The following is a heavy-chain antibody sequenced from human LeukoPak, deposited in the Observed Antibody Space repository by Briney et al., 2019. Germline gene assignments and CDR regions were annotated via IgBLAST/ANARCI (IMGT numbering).Heavy chain of an antibody. CDR1: GFTFSGLW. J-gene: IGHJ4*02. CDR2: INSDGSDA. D-gene: IGHD2-2*01. V-gene: IGHV3-74*01. Sequence: GGSLRLSCAASGFTFSGLWMHSVRQVPGKGLVWVSRINSDGSDANYADSVKGRFTISRDNAKNTLHLQMSSLRAEDTALYYCARRADCSSTSCPFDYWGQGTLVTVSS. CDR3: ARRADCSSTSCPFDY.